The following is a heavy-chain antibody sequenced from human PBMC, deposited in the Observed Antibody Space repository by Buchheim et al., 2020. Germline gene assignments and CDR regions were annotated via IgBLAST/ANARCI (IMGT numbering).Heavy chain of an antibody. D-gene: IGHD1-20*01. CDR2: INHSGST. CDR1: GGSFSGYY. J-gene: IGHJ3*02. V-gene: IGHV4-34*01. Sequence: QVQLQQWGAGLLKPSETLSLTCAVYGGSFSGYYWSWIRQPPGKGLEWIGEINHSGSTNYNPSLKSRVTISVDTSKNQFSLKLSSVTAADTAVYYCARRPGRPGITGTRFFNAFDIWGQGT. CDR3: ARRPGRPGITGTRFFNAFDI.